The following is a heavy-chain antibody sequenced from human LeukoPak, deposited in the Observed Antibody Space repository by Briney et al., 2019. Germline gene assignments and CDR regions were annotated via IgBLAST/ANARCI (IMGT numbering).Heavy chain of an antibody. V-gene: IGHV4-39*07. J-gene: IGHJ6*02. CDR2: IYYSGST. Sequence: PSETLSLTCTVSGGSISSSSYYWGWIRQPPGKGLEWIGSIYYSGSTYYNPSLKSRVTISVDTSKNQFSLKLSSVTAADTAVYYCGRGSGGGSGSYYKDHYYGMDVWGPGTTVTVS. D-gene: IGHD3-10*01. CDR1: GGSISSSSYY. CDR3: GRGSGGGSGSYYKDHYYGMDV.